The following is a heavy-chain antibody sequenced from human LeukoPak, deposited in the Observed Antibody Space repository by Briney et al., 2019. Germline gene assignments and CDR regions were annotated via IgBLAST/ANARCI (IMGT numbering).Heavy chain of an antibody. D-gene: IGHD6-13*01. CDR3: ARDWAAAGTEFDY. CDR1: GFTFSSYW. J-gene: IGHJ4*02. CDR2: IKQDGSEK. Sequence: PGGSLRLSCAASGFTFSSYWMSWGRQAPGKGLEWVANIKQDGSEKYYVDSVKGRFTISRDNAKNSLYLQMNSLRAEDTAVYYCARDWAAAGTEFDYWGQGTLVTVSS. V-gene: IGHV3-7*01.